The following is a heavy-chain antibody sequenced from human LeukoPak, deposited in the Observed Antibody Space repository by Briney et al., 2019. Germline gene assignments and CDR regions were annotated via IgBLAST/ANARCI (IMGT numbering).Heavy chain of an antibody. V-gene: IGHV4-34*01. D-gene: IGHD5-24*01. CDR3: ARGFGRPKWLQSRLRDFGLFDP. CDR2: INHSRTT. J-gene: IGHJ5*02. CDR1: GVTFSGNY. Sequence: SETLSLTCAVYGVTFSGNYWRWIRQPPGKERKWIGDINHSRTTNYNPSLKSRVTISVDTSKNQFSLRLSSVTAADTAVYYCARGFGRPKWLQSRLRDFGLFDPWGQGTLVTVSS.